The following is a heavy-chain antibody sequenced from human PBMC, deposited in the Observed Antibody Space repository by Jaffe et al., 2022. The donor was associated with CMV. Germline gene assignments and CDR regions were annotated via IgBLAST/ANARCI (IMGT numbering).Heavy chain of an antibody. J-gene: IGHJ4*02. CDR1: GYTFSHYA. CDR3: ARDLPEFPFDY. V-gene: IGHV1-3*04. CDR2: MNTGTDDK. Sequence: QVQLVQSGTEVKKPGASVTVSCKTSGYTFSHYAIHWVRQAPGQRLEWMGWMNTGTDDKRYSQKFQGRITLTRDTSASTVYMEVSSLTSEDTAVYYCARDLPEFPFDYWGQGTLVTVSS.